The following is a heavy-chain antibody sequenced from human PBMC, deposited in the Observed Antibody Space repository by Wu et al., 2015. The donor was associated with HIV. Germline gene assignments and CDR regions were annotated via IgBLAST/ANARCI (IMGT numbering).Heavy chain of an antibody. J-gene: IGHJ4*02. CDR3: ASYGPGYNWMYS. D-gene: IGHD1-20*01. V-gene: IGHV1-2*02. Sequence: QVVQSGSEVKEPGASVKISCKTEYSFSIYYMHWVRQAPGQGLEWMGWILPNTDATKYAPRFQGRVTMTRDTSISTIYMELRGLRSDDTALYFCASYGPGYNWMYSWGQGTLVTVSS. CDR1: EYSFSIYY. CDR2: ILPNTDAT.